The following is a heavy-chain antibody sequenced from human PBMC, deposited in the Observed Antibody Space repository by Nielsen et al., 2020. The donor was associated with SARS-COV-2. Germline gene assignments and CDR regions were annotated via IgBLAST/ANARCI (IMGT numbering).Heavy chain of an antibody. V-gene: IGHV1-3*01. CDR3: ARQPHGYSGYDGASP. D-gene: IGHD5-12*01. J-gene: IGHJ5*02. CDR2: INAGNGNT. Sequence: WVRQAPGQRLEWMGWINAGNGNTKYSQKFQGRVTITRDTSASTAYMELSSLRSEDTAVYYCARQPHGYSGYDGASPWGQGTLVTVSS.